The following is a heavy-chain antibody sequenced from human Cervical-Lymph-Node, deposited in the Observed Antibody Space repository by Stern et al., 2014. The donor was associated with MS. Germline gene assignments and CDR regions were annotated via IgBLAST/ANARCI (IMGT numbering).Heavy chain of an antibody. D-gene: IGHD2-21*02. CDR2: ISMSGSSI. J-gene: IGHJ4*02. Sequence: VQLVESGGGLVKPGGSLSLSCAASGFTFSDYYMSWIRPAPGKGLTGVSYISMSGSSIHYADSVKGRFTISRDNADNSLFLQMNSLRVEDTAVYYCARGGDWNWIFDYWGQGTPVTVPS. CDR3: ARGGDWNWIFDY. V-gene: IGHV3-11*01. CDR1: GFTFSDYY.